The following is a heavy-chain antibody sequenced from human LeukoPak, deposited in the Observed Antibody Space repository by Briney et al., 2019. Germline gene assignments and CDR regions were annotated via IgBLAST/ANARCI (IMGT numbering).Heavy chain of an antibody. D-gene: IGHD5-18*01. Sequence: GGSLRLSCAVSGFTFSTYSMNWVRQAPGKGLEWVSYISSSSSTIYYVDSVKGRFTISRDNAKNSLYLQMNSLRAEDTAVYYCARALGGYSSGFDYWGQGTLVTVSS. CDR1: GFTFSTYS. CDR3: ARALGGYSSGFDY. V-gene: IGHV3-48*01. CDR2: ISSSSSTI. J-gene: IGHJ4*02.